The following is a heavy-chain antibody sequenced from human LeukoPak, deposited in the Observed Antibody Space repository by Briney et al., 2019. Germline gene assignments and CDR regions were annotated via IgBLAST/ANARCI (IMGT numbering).Heavy chain of an antibody. V-gene: IGHV3-33*01. J-gene: IGHJ4*02. CDR2: IWYDGSNK. CDR1: GFTFSSYG. Sequence: GGSLRLSCAASGFTFSSYGMHWVRQAPGKGLEWVAVIWYDGSNKYYADSVKGRFTISRDNSKNTLYLQMNSLRAEDTAVYYRARDKYSSSSYYFDYWGQGTLVTVSS. CDR3: ARDKYSSSSYYFDY. D-gene: IGHD6-6*01.